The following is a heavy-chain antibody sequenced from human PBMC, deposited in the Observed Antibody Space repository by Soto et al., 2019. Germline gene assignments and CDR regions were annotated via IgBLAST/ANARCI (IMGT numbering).Heavy chain of an antibody. CDR1: GYTFTTYA. D-gene: IGHD3-9*01. J-gene: IGHJ4*02. V-gene: IGHV1-3*04. Sequence: ASVKVSCKASGYTFTTYAIHWLRQAPGQRLEWMGWINTDNEDTKYSHELQGRVTIAKDTSASTAFLDLSGLTSEDTAVYYCARGYFNTSNYFDYWGQGTLVTVSS. CDR3: ARGYFNTSNYFDY. CDR2: INTDNEDT.